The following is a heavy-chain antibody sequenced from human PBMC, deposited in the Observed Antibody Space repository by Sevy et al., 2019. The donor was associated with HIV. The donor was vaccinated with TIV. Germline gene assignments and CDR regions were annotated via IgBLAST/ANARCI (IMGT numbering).Heavy chain of an antibody. D-gene: IGHD3-22*01. CDR3: ASDYYDSSGYYYGMDV. V-gene: IGHV3-48*01. CDR1: GFTFSSYS. Sequence: GGSLRLSCAASGFTFSSYSMNWVRQAPGKGLEWVSYISSSSSTIYYADSVKGRFTISRDIAKNSLYLQMNSLRAEDTAVYYCASDYYDSSGYYYGMDVWGQGTTVTVSS. J-gene: IGHJ6*02. CDR2: ISSSSSTI.